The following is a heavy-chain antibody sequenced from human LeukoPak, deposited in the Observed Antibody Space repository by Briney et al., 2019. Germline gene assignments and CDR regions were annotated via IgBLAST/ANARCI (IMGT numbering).Heavy chain of an antibody. J-gene: IGHJ4*02. Sequence: PGRSLRLSCAASGFTFSTYAMHWVRQAPGKGLEWVAIISYDGTNKYYADSVKGRFTISRDNSKNTLYLQMNSLRVEDTAVYYCARYYGSGTYAVDYWGQGTLVTVSS. D-gene: IGHD3-10*01. V-gene: IGHV3-30-3*01. CDR3: ARYYGSGTYAVDY. CDR1: GFTFSTYA. CDR2: ISYDGTNK.